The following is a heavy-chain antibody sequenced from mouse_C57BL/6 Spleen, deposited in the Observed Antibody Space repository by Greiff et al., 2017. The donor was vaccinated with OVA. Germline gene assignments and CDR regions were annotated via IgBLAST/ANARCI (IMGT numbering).Heavy chain of an antibody. Sequence: VKLQQPGAELVRPGTSVKLSCKASGYTFTSYWMHWVKQRPGQGLEWIGVIDPSDSYTNYNQKFKGKATLTVDKSSSTAYMQLSSLTSEDSAVYYCARSSSGYGAKDYWGQGTSVTVSS. CDR2: IDPSDSYT. J-gene: IGHJ4*01. CDR3: ARSSSGYGAKDY. V-gene: IGHV1-59*01. CDR1: GYTFTSYW. D-gene: IGHD3-2*02.